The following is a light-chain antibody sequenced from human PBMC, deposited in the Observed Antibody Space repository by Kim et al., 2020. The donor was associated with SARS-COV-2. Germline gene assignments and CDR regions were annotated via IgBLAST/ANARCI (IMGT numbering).Light chain of an antibody. CDR1: QSVSSTY. J-gene: IGKJ5*01. CDR2: GAS. Sequence: SPGESATLSCRASQSVSSTYLAWYQQKPGQAPRLLIYGASSRATGIPDRISGSESGTDFTLTISRLEPEDFAVYYCQQYGSSPFTFGQGTRLEIK. V-gene: IGKV3-20*01. CDR3: QQYGSSPFT.